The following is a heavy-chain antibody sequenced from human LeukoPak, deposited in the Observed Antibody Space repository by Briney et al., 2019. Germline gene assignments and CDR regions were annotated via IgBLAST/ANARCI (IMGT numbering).Heavy chain of an antibody. Sequence: GGSLRLSCAASGFTFSSYSMNWVRQAPGKGLEWVSSISDNNRYIYYADSVKGRFTISRDNAKNSLNLQMNSLRAEDTAVYYCARGWFGARPNYWGQGTLVTVSS. D-gene: IGHD3-10*01. CDR1: GFTFSSYS. J-gene: IGHJ4*02. CDR3: ARGWFGARPNY. V-gene: IGHV3-21*01. CDR2: ISDNNRYI.